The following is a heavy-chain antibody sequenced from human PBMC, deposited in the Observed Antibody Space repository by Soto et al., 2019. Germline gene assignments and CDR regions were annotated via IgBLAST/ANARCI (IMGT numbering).Heavy chain of an antibody. CDR3: DKWGKRRYCSSTSCVHFDY. V-gene: IGHV3-23*01. Sequence: EVQVLESGGGLVQPGGSLRLSCVASGFTFTTYAMTWVRQAPGKGLEWVSIISGSGGSTHYADSVKGRFIISRDNSKNTLYLQMNGMSGESTDEYSCDKWGKRRYCSSTSCVHFDYWGQGTLVTVSS. CDR1: GFTFTTYA. CDR2: ISGSGGST. J-gene: IGHJ4*02. D-gene: IGHD2-2*01.